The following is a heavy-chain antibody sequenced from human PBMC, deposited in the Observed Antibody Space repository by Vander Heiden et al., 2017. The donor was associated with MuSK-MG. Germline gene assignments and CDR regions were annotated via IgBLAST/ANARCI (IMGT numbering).Heavy chain of an antibody. D-gene: IGHD3-16*01. J-gene: IGHJ4*02. V-gene: IGHV4-38-2*01. CDR1: GYSISSGYY. Sequence: QVQLQESGPGLVKPSETLSLTCAVSGYSISSGYYWGWIRQPPGKGLEWIGSIDHSGSTYYNPSLKSRVTISVDTSKNQFSLKLSSVTAADTAVYYCARRPDGGPSPYYFDYWGQGTLVTVSS. CDR3: ARRPDGGPSPYYFDY. CDR2: IDHSGST.